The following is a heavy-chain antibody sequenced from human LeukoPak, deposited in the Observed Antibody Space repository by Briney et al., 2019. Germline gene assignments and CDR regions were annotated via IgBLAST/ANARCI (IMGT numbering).Heavy chain of an antibody. V-gene: IGHV4-31*03. CDR2: IYYSGST. CDR1: GGSISSGGYY. CDR3: ARVAWGTYRSHYYFDY. Sequence: SQTLSLTCTVSGGSISSGGYYWSWIREHPGKGLEWIGYIYYSGSTYYNPSLKSRVTMSVDTSNNQFSLGLRSVTAADTAVYYCARVAWGTYRSHYYFDYWGQGTLVTVSS. J-gene: IGHJ4*02. D-gene: IGHD3-16*02.